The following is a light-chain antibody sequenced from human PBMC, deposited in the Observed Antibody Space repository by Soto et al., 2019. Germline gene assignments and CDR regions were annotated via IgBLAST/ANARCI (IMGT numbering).Light chain of an antibody. J-gene: IGLJ1*01. CDR2: DVS. CDR3: SSYTTSNTRQIV. CDR1: NNDVVGYNF. V-gene: IGLV2-14*03. Sequence: QSVLTQPASVSGSPGQSITLSCPGNNNDVVGYNFASWYQHHPGKAPNLMIYDVSNRPSGVSNRFSGSKSGNTASLTISGLQPEDEADYYCSSYTTSNTRQIVFGTGTKVTVL.